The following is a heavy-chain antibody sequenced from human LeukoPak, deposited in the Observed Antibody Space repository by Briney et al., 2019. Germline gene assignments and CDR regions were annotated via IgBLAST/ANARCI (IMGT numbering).Heavy chain of an antibody. D-gene: IGHD3-10*01. CDR1: GGSFSGYY. Sequence: SETLSLTCAVYGGSFSGYYWSWIRQPPGRGLEWIGEINHRGSTNYNPSLKSRVTISVDTSKNQFSLKLSSVTAADTAVYYCARGQYYYGKELVNWGQGTLVTVSS. J-gene: IGHJ4*02. CDR3: ARGQYYYGKELVN. V-gene: IGHV4-34*01. CDR2: INHRGST.